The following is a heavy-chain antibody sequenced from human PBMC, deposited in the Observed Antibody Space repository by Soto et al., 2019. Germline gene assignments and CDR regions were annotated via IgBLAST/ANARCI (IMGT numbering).Heavy chain of an antibody. V-gene: IGHV1-69*13. CDR2: IIPIFGTA. D-gene: IGHD1-26*01. Sequence: ASVKVSCKASGGTFSSYAISWVRQAPGQGLEWMGGIIPIFGTANYAQKFQGRVTITADESTNTAYMELSSLRSEDTAVYYCARVVGALGHWFDPWGQGTLVTVSS. CDR3: ARVVGALGHWFDP. J-gene: IGHJ5*02. CDR1: GGTFSSYA.